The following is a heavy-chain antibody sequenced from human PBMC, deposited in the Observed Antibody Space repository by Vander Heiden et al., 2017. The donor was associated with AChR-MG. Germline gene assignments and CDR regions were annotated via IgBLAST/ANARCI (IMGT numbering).Heavy chain of an antibody. CDR2: IYYSGST. CDR3: ARHGYGDYVGTPIDPFDY. CDR1: GGSISSYY. D-gene: IGHD4-17*01. J-gene: IGHJ4*02. V-gene: IGHV4-59*08. Sequence: QVQLQESGPGLVKPSETLSLTCTVSGGSISSYYWSWIRQPPGKGLEWIGYIYYSGSTNYNPSLKSRVTISVDTSKNQFSLKLSSVTAADTAVYYCARHGYGDYVGTPIDPFDYWGQGTLVTVSS.